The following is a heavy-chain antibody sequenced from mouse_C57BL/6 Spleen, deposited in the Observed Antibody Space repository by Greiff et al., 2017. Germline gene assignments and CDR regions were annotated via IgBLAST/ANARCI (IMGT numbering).Heavy chain of an antibody. CDR1: GFTFSDYG. Sequence: EVMLVESGGGLVKPGGSLKLSCAASGFTFSDYGIHWVRQAPEKGLEWVAYLCSGSSTIHYADTVKGRFPISRDTAKNTLFMKMTMRRSEDTSMYYWAWEGDYRKDYYAMDYWGQGTSVTVSS. CDR2: LCSGSSTI. D-gene: IGHD2-4*01. J-gene: IGHJ4*01. CDR3: AWEGDYRKDYYAMDY. V-gene: IGHV5-17*01.